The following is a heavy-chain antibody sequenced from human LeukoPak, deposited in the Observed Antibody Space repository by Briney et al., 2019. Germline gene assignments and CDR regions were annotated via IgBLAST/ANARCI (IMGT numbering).Heavy chain of an antibody. J-gene: IGHJ4*02. CDR1: GFTFSSYE. Sequence: GGSLRLSCAASGFTFSSYEMNWVRQAPGKGLEWVSYISSSGSTTYYADSVKGRFTISRDNAKNSLYLQMNSLRAEDTAVYYCARETGLYSGSYFDYWGQGTLVTVSS. CDR2: ISSSGSTT. CDR3: ARETGLYSGSYFDY. D-gene: IGHD1-26*01. V-gene: IGHV3-48*03.